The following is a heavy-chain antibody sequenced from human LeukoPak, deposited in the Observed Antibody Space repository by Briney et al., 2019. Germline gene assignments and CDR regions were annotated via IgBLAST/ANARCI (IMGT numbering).Heavy chain of an antibody. J-gene: IGHJ5*02. V-gene: IGHV4-30-2*01. CDR1: GGSISSGGYY. Sequence: SETLSLTCTVSGGSISSGGYYWSWIRQPPGKGLEWIGYIYHSGSTYYNPSLKSRVTISVDRSKNQFSLKLSSVTAADTAVYYCARVGDSSSPPLFDPWGQGTLVTVSS. D-gene: IGHD6-6*01. CDR3: ARVGDSSSPPLFDP. CDR2: IYHSGST.